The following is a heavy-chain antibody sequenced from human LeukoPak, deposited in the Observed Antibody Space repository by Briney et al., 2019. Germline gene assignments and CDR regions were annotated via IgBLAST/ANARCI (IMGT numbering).Heavy chain of an antibody. CDR1: GYTFTSYA. D-gene: IGHD5-18*01. CDR3: ARGGPIQLWLLYLDY. Sequence: GASVKVSCKASGYTFTSYAMHWVRQAPGQRLEWMGWINAGNGNTKYSQKFQGRVTITRDTSASTAYMELSSLRSEDTAVYYCARGGPIQLWLLYLDYWGQGTLVTVSS. J-gene: IGHJ4*02. V-gene: IGHV1-3*01. CDR2: INAGNGNT.